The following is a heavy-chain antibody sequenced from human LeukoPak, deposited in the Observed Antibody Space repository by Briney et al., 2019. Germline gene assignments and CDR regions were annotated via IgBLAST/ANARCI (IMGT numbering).Heavy chain of an antibody. CDR3: ARVGGHCTSTSCPPPDY. Sequence: GGSLRLSCAASGFTFSSYNMDWVRQVPGKGLEWVSFIDSSSRYIYQADSVKGRFAISRDNAKSSVFLQMNSLRAEDTAVYYCARVGGHCTSTSCPPPDYWGQGTLVTVSS. CDR2: IDSSSRYI. V-gene: IGHV3-21*01. J-gene: IGHJ4*02. D-gene: IGHD2-2*01. CDR1: GFTFSSYN.